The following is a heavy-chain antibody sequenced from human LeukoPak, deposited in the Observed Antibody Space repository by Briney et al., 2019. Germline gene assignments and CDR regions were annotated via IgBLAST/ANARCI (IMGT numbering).Heavy chain of an antibody. Sequence: GGSLRLSCAASGFTFSSYAMSWVRQAPGKGLEWVAVISYDGSNKYYADSVKGRFTISRDNSKNTLYLQMNSLRAEDTAVYYCARVLKYYYDSSGTDAFDIWGQGTMVTVSS. CDR2: ISYDGSNK. V-gene: IGHV3-30-3*01. J-gene: IGHJ3*02. CDR1: GFTFSSYA. D-gene: IGHD3-22*01. CDR3: ARVLKYYYDSSGTDAFDI.